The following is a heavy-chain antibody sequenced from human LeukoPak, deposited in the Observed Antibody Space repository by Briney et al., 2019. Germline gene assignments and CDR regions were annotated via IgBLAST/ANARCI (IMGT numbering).Heavy chain of an antibody. CDR2: ISYDGSNK. CDR1: GFTFSSYG. D-gene: IGHD6-19*01. CDR3: ASYSSGSFSFDY. V-gene: IGHV3-30*03. J-gene: IGHJ4*02. Sequence: GRSLRLSCAASGFTFSSYGMHWVRQAPGKGLEWVAVISYDGSNKYYADSVKGRFTISRDNSKNTLYLQMNSLRAEDTAVYYCASYSSGSFSFDYWGQGTLVTVSS.